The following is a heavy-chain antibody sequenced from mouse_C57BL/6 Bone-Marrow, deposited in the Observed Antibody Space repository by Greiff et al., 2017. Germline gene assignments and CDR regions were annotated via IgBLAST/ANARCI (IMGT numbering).Heavy chain of an antibody. Sequence: EVQRVESGPVLVKPGASVKMSCKASGYTFTDYYMNWVKQSHGKSLEWIGVINPYNGSTSYNEKFKGKATLTVYKSSSTAYMELNSLTSEGSAVYDCGSIAYWGQGTLVTVSA. CDR3: GSIAY. V-gene: IGHV1-19*01. CDR2: INPYNGST. J-gene: IGHJ3*01. CDR1: GYTFTDYY. D-gene: IGHD6-1*01.